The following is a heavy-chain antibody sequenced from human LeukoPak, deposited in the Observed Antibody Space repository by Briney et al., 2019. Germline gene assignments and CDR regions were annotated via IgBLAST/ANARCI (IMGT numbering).Heavy chain of an antibody. Sequence: SETLSLTCAVSGYSISSGYYWGWIRQPPGKGLEWIGSIYHSGSTYYNPSLKSRVTISVDTSKNQFPLKLSSVTAADTAVYYCARDKSGWSWGQGTLVTVSS. CDR3: ARDKSGWS. J-gene: IGHJ4*02. D-gene: IGHD6-19*01. V-gene: IGHV4-38-2*02. CDR2: IYHSGST. CDR1: GYSISSGYY.